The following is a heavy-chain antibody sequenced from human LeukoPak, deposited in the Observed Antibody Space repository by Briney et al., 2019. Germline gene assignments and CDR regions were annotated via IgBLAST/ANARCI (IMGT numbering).Heavy chain of an antibody. CDR2: IKQDGSEK. CDR1: GFTFSSYW. CDR3: ARDEECSGGSGYPRLSP. J-gene: IGHJ5*02. Sequence: GGSLRLSCAASGFTFSSYWMSWVRQAPGKGLEWVANIKQDGSEKYYVDSVKGRFTISRDNAKNSLYLQMNSLRAEDTAVYYCARDEECSGGSGYPRLSPGGQEPWSPSPQ. V-gene: IGHV3-7*05. D-gene: IGHD2-15*01.